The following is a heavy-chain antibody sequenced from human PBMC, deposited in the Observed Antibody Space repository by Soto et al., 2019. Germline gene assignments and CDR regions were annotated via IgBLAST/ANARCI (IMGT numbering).Heavy chain of an antibody. D-gene: IGHD3-10*01. CDR1: GFRYRSYA. CDR2: IRSIGGDT. Sequence: PGGPLRLSCSASGFRYRSYAMHWVRRAPGKGLEYVAGIRSIGGDTLYADSVKGRFTISRDKPKNTVFLQMSSLRIEDTAVYYCVKGRSGEYYFEAMYVWGQGTTITVSS. J-gene: IGHJ6*02. CDR3: VKGRSGEYYFEAMYV. V-gene: IGHV3-64D*06.